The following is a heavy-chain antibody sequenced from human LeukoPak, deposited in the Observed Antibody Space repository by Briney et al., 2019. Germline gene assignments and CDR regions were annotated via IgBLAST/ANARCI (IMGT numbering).Heavy chain of an antibody. CDR2: IYYSGST. CDR1: GGSISSYY. V-gene: IGHV4-59*01. CDR3: ARGGYSYSYHYYYYMDV. J-gene: IGHJ6*03. Sequence: SETLSLTCTASGGSISSYYWSWIRQPPGKGLEWIGYIYYSGSTNYNPSLKSRVTISVDTSKNQFSLKLSSVTAADTAVYYCARGGYSYSYHYYYYMDVWGKGTTVTISS. D-gene: IGHD5-18*01.